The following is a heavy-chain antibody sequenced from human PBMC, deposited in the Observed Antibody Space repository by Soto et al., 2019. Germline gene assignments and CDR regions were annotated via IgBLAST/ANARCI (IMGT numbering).Heavy chain of an antibody. D-gene: IGHD2-2*01. CDR1: GGSFSGYY. CDR2: INHSGST. J-gene: IGHJ4*02. Sequence: SETLSLTCAVYGGSFSGYYWSWIRQPPGKGLEWIGEINHSGSTNYNPSLKSRVTISVDTSKNQFSLKLSSVTAADTAVYYCARGEKVVVPAAIFGDYWGQGTLVTVS. CDR3: ARGEKVVVPAAIFGDY. V-gene: IGHV4-34*01.